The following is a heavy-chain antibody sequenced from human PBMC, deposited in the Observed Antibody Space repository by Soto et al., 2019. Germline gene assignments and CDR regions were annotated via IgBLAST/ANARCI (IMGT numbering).Heavy chain of an antibody. V-gene: IGHV4-59*01. CDR3: ARDIPLAVAGRLSREGHHYYYGMDV. CDR2: IYYSGST. Sequence: PSETLSLTCTVSGGSISSYYWSWIRQPPGKGLEWIGYIYYSGSTNYNPSLKSRVTISVDTSKNQFSLKLSSVTAADTAVYYCARDIPLAVAGRLSREGHHYYYGMDVWGQGTTVTVSS. D-gene: IGHD6-19*01. CDR1: GGSISSYY. J-gene: IGHJ6*02.